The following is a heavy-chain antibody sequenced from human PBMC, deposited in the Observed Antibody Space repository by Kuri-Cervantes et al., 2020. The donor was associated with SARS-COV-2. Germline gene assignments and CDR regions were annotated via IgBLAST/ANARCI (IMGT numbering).Heavy chain of an antibody. Sequence: GSLRLSCTVSNYSISSGYYWGWIRQPPGKGLEWIGEINHSGSTNYNPSLKSRVTISVDTSKNQFSLKLSSVTAADTAVYYCARALRCTNGVCYRSWFDPWGQGTLVTVSS. CDR1: NYSISSGYY. V-gene: IGHV4-38-2*02. D-gene: IGHD2-8*01. J-gene: IGHJ5*02. CDR3: ARALRCTNGVCYRSWFDP. CDR2: INHSGST.